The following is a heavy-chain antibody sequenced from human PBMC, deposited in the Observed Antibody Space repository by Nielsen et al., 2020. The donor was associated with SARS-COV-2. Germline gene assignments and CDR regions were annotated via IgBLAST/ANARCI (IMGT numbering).Heavy chain of an antibody. D-gene: IGHD5-18*01. V-gene: IGHV7-4-1*02. CDR3: ARDRYSYGYYWFDP. Sequence: ASVKVSCKTSGYPFTKYALNWVRQAPGQGLEWMGWINTDTGNPTYAQGFTGRFVFSLDTSVSTAYLQISSLKAEDTAVYYCARDRYSYGYYWFDPWGQGTLVTVSS. CDR2: INTDTGNP. CDR1: GYPFTKYA. J-gene: IGHJ5*02.